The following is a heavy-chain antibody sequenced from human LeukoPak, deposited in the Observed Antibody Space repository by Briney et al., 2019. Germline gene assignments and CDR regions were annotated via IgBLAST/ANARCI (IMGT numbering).Heavy chain of an antibody. J-gene: IGHJ5*02. CDR2: MNPNSGNT. Sequence: ASVKVFCKASGYTFTSYDINWVRQATGQGLEWMGWMNPNSGNTGSAQRLQGRVTMTRDTSSSTAYMELRSLTSEDTAVYYCAKGPPVRLPPSFAPWGQGTLSPSPQ. V-gene: IGHV1-8*01. CDR1: GYTFTSYD. D-gene: IGHD5-12*01. CDR3: AKGPPVRLPPSFAP.